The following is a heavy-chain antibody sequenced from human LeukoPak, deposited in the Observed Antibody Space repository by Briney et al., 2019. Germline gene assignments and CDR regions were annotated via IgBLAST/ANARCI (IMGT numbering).Heavy chain of an antibody. CDR1: GYTFTSYD. V-gene: IGHV1-8*01. Sequence: ASVKVSCKASGYTFTSYDINWVRQATGQGLEWMGWMNPNGGNTGYAQKFQGRVTMTRNTSISTAYMELSSLKSEDTAVYYCARAPEWGKSNYYYYMDVWGKGTTVTVSS. J-gene: IGHJ6*03. CDR3: ARAPEWGKSNYYYYMDV. CDR2: MNPNGGNT. D-gene: IGHD1-26*01.